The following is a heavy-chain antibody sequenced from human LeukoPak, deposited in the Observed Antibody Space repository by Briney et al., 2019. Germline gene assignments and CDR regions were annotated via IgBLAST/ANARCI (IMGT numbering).Heavy chain of an antibody. V-gene: IGHV1-46*01. CDR2: INPSGGST. J-gene: IGHJ4*02. Sequence: ASVKVSCKASGYTFTSYYMHWVRQAPGQGLEWMGIINPSGGSTSYAQKFQGRVTMTRDASTSTVYMELSSLRSEDTAVYYCAREYGGNPFDYWGQGTLVTVSS. CDR3: AREYGGNPFDY. D-gene: IGHD4-23*01. CDR1: GYTFTSYY.